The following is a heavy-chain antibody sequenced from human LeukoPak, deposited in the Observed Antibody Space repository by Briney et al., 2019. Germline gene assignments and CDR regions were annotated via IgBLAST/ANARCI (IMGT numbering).Heavy chain of an antibody. CDR3: AKDQAGYYYYGMDV. V-gene: IGHV3-21*04. CDR1: GFTFSSYS. D-gene: IGHD6-19*01. Sequence: GGSLRLSCAASGFTFSSYSMNWVRQAPGKGLEWVSSISSSSSYIYYADSVKGRFTISRDNAKNSLYLQMNSLRAEDTALYYCAKDQAGYYYYGMDVWGQGTTVTVSS. J-gene: IGHJ6*02. CDR2: ISSSSSYI.